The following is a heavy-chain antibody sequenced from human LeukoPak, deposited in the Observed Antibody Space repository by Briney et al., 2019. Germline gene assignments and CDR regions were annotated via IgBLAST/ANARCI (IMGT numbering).Heavy chain of an antibody. CDR2: IYYSGST. J-gene: IGHJ4*02. CDR1: GGSISSSNYY. D-gene: IGHD6-6*01. Sequence: SETLSLTCTVSGGSISSSNYYWGWIRQPPGKGLEWIGSIYYSGSTYYNPSLKSRVTISVDTSKNQFSLKLSSVTAADTAVYYCAKSIATWDYFDYWGQGTLVTVSS. V-gene: IGHV4-39*07. CDR3: AKSIATWDYFDY.